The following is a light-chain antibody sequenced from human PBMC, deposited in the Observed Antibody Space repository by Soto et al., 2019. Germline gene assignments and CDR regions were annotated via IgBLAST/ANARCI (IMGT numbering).Light chain of an antibody. CDR1: NIGDKA. Sequence: SYVLTQRPSVSVAPEKTARITCGGDNIGDKAVHWFQQRPGQAPLLVIYYDFERPSGIPDRFSGSNSGNTATLTISRVEARDGADYFCPVWDTTLAQPIFGGGTKVTVL. V-gene: IGLV3-21*04. CDR3: PVWDTTLAQPI. CDR2: YDF. J-gene: IGLJ2*01.